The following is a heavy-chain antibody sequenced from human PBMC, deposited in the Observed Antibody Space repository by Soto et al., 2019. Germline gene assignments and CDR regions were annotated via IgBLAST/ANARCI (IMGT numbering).Heavy chain of an antibody. D-gene: IGHD3-22*01. CDR1: GFTVSSNY. Sequence: EVQLVESGGGLVQPGGSLRLSCAASGFTVSSNYMSWVRQAPGKGLAWVSVIYSGGSTYYADSVKGRFTISRHNSKNTLYLQMNSLRAEDTAVYYCAREYDSSGYLSPDYYYGMDVWGQGTTVTVSS. CDR3: AREYDSSGYLSPDYYYGMDV. J-gene: IGHJ6*02. V-gene: IGHV3-53*04. CDR2: IYSGGST.